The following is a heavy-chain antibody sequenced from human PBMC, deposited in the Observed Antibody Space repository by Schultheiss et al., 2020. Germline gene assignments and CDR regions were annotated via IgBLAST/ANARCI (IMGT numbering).Heavy chain of an antibody. CDR3: AKGGLSSSSVS. V-gene: IGHV1-2*02. D-gene: IGHD6-6*01. J-gene: IGHJ5*02. Sequence: GSVKVSCKASGYTFTDYYVHWVRQAPGQGLEWMGWINPYTGGTKYALGFQGRVTMNSDTSISTAYMDLSRLRSDDSAVYFCAKGGLSSSSVSWGQGTLVTVAS. CDR2: INPYTGGT. CDR1: GYTFTDYY.